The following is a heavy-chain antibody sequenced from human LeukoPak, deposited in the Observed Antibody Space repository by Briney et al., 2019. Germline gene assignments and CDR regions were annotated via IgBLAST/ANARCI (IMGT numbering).Heavy chain of an antibody. Sequence: GGSLRLSCSASGVSFSNYFMHWVRQAPGEGLVWGSRISGDGTTTIYADSVKGRFTISRDNAKNTLYLQMNSLRAEDTAVYYCARRVDATRWFDPWGQGALVTVSS. D-gene: IGHD2-15*01. V-gene: IGHV3-74*01. CDR3: ARRVDATRWFDP. J-gene: IGHJ5*02. CDR1: GVSFSNYF. CDR2: ISGDGTTT.